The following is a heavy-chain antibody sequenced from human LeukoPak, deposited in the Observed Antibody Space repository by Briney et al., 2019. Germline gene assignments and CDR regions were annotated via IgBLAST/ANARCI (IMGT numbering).Heavy chain of an antibody. CDR1: GFSLSSYA. D-gene: IGHD1-26*01. J-gene: IGHJ4*02. V-gene: IGHV3-30*04. CDR2: VSFDGRNK. Sequence: GGSLRLSCAASGFSLSSYAMHWVRQAPGKGLEWVSFVSFDGRNKNYADSVRGRFTISRDDSKNTLYLQMSSLRNEDTAVYFCARIVGHTRSEFWGQGTLVTVSS. CDR3: ARIVGHTRSEF.